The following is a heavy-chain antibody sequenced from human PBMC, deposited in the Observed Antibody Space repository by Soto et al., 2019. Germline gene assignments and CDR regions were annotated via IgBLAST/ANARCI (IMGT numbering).Heavy chain of an antibody. V-gene: IGHV3-48*04. CDR2: ISSSFITI. J-gene: IGHJ5*01. CDR3: ARDCPGSSTTCYGYEWFDS. D-gene: IGHD2-2*01. Sequence: EVQLVESGGGLVQPGGSLRLSCAASGFTFSSYSMNWVRQAPGKGLEWVSYISSSFITIYYADSVKGRFTISRDNDKTSMYLKMNSLRAEDTAVYYCARDCPGSSTTCYGYEWFDSWGQGTLVTVSS. CDR1: GFTFSSYS.